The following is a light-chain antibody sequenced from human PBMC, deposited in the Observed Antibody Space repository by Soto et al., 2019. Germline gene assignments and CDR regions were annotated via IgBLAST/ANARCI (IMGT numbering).Light chain of an antibody. Sequence: VITQSPLSLPVTPGEAASISCRSSQSLLHSNGYNYLDWYLQKPGQSPQLLIYLGSNRASGVPDRFSGSGSGTDFTLKISRVEAEDVGVYYCMQALQTPRTFGQGTRLEIK. V-gene: IGKV2-28*01. CDR3: MQALQTPRT. CDR2: LGS. J-gene: IGKJ5*01. CDR1: QSLLHSNGYNY.